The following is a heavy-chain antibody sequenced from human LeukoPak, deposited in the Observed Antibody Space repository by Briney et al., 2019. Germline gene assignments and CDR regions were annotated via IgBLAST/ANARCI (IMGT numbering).Heavy chain of an antibody. CDR3: ASQKPGPVLRYFDHDSRLIDY. J-gene: IGHJ4*02. Sequence: HPGGSLRLSCAASGFTFSSYWMHWVRQAPGKGLVWVSRINSDGSSTSYADSVKGRFTISRDNAKNTLYLQMNSLRAEDTAVYYCASQKPGPVLRYFDHDSRLIDYWGQGTLVTVSS. D-gene: IGHD3-9*01. CDR1: GFTFSSYW. V-gene: IGHV3-74*01. CDR2: INSDGSST.